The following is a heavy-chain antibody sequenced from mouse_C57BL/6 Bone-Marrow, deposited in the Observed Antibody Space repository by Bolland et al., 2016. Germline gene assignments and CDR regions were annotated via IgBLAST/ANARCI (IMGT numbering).Heavy chain of an antibody. V-gene: IGHV1-75*01. CDR2: GST. J-gene: IGHJ3*01. D-gene: IGHD1-1*01. Sequence: GSTYYNEKFKGKATLTVDKSSSTAYMLLSSLTSEDSAVYFCARWNPYYYGSIWFAYWGQGTLV. CDR3: ARWNPYYYGSIWFAY.